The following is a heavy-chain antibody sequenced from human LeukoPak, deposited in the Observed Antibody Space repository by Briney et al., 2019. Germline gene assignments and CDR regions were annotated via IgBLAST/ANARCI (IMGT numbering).Heavy chain of an antibody. CDR2: ISSSSSYI. CDR1: GFTFSGYS. D-gene: IGHD1-1*01. CDR3: ARHRTGYLDAFDI. Sequence: PGGSLRLSCAASGFTFSGYSMNWVRQAPGKGLEWVSSISSSSSYIYYADSVKGRFTISRDNAKNSLYLQMNSLRAEDAAVYYCARHRTGYLDAFDIWGQGTMVTVSS. J-gene: IGHJ3*02. V-gene: IGHV3-21*01.